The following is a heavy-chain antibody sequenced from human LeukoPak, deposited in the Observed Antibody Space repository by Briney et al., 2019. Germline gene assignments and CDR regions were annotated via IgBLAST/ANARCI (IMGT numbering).Heavy chain of an antibody. CDR1: GFTFSSYT. CDR3: TRGPGVLYSSGCPDY. D-gene: IGHD6-19*01. CDR2: ISGDTTYI. J-gene: IGHJ4*02. V-gene: IGHV3-21*03. Sequence: GGSLRLSCAASGFTFSSYTMHWVRQIPGERPEWVSSISGDTTYIYYADSLKGRFTISRDNTNTSLFLQMNSLRAEDTAVYYCTRGPGVLYSSGCPDYWGQGTLVTVSS.